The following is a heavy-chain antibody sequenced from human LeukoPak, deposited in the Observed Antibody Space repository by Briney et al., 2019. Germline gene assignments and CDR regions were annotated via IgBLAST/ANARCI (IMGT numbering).Heavy chain of an antibody. V-gene: IGHV1-24*01. CDR3: ATGSRFLEWLPLTGRTTYYFDY. J-gene: IGHJ4*02. CDR1: GYTLTELS. Sequence: VASVKVSCKVSGYTLTELSMHWVRQAPGKGLEWMGGFDPEDGETIYAQKFQGRVTMTEDTSTDTAYMELSSLRSGDTAVYYCATGSRFLEWLPLTGRTTYYFDYWGQGTLVTVSS. D-gene: IGHD3-3*01. CDR2: FDPEDGET.